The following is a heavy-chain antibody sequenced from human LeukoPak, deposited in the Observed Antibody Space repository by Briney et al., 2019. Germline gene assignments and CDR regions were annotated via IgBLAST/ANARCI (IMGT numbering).Heavy chain of an antibody. D-gene: IGHD1-26*01. CDR1: GFTFSTYN. J-gene: IGHJ6*03. CDR3: ARDPYNGNYGDSYYYYMDV. Sequence: PGGSLRLSCAASGFTFSTYNMNWVRQAPGRGLEWVSSITSSSSYTFYADSVKGRFTISRDNAKKSLYLQMNSLRAEDTAIYYCARDPYNGNYGDSYYYYMDVWGKGTTVTISS. V-gene: IGHV3-21*01. CDR2: ITSSSSYT.